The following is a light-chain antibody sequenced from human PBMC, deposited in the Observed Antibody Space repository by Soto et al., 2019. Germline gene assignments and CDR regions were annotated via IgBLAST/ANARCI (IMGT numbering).Light chain of an antibody. J-gene: IGLJ2*01. Sequence: QSALTQPASVSGSPGQSITISCTGTSSDVGDYNYVSWYQHHPGKAPKLMLYEVTNRPSGVSNRFSGSKSGNTASLTISGLQIEDEADYYCSSYTSTTTPFIFGGGTQLTVL. CDR2: EVT. CDR3: SSYTSTTTPFI. V-gene: IGLV2-14*01. CDR1: SSDVGDYNY.